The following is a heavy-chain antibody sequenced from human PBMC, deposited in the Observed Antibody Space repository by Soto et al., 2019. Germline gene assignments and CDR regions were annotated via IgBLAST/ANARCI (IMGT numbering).Heavy chain of an antibody. CDR1: GGSISSGGYY. Sequence: QVQLQESGPGLVKPSQTLSLTCTVSGGSISSGGYYWSWIRQHPGKGLEWIGYIYYSGSTYYNPSLKILVTISVDTSKNQFSLKLSSVTAADTAVYYCARFIPGTGSDYWGQGTLVTVSS. CDR2: IYYSGST. V-gene: IGHV4-31*01. D-gene: IGHD1-20*01. J-gene: IGHJ4*02. CDR3: ARFIPGTGSDY.